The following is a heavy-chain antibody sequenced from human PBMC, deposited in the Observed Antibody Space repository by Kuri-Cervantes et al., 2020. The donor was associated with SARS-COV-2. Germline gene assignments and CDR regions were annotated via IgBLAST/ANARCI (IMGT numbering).Heavy chain of an antibody. J-gene: IGHJ6*03. CDR3: AREVDYYSSGGYMDV. CDR2: LDTSGST. Sequence: SETLSLTCAVSGVSVSGGTYYWSWIRQPAGKGLEWIGHLDTSGSTTYNPSLKSRVTMSVDTSKNQFSLKLNSVTAADTAVYYCAREVDYYSSGGYMDVWGKGTTVTVSS. V-gene: IGHV4-61*09. D-gene: IGHD5/OR15-5a*01. CDR1: GVSVSGGTYY.